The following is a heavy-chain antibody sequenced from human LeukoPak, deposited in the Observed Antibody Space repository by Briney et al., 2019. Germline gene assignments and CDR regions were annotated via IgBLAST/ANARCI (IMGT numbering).Heavy chain of an antibody. CDR2: IYYSGST. CDR3: ARHKTVTSPAPSLFDS. D-gene: IGHD4-17*01. V-gene: IGHV4-39*01. J-gene: IGHJ4*02. Sequence: SETLSLTCTVSGGSISSNSYYWGWIRQPPGKGLEWIGTIYYSGSTYYNPSLKSRVTISVDTSKNQFSLKLSSVTAADTAVYYCARHKTVTSPAPSLFDSWGQGTLVTVSS. CDR1: GGSISSNSYY.